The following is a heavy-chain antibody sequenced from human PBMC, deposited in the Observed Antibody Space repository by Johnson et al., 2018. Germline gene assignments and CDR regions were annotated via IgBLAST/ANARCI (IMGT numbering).Heavy chain of an antibody. CDR1: GGSISSGAYY. J-gene: IGHJ6*02. Sequence: QVQLQESGPGLVKPSQTXYLTCKVSGGSISSGAYYWSWIRQHPGKGLAWIGYIFYSGTTYYNPSLKNQVTISVDTSKNQFSLKLSSVTGAEPAVYYCARDIYNDYGGMDVWGQGTTVTVSS. V-gene: IGHV4-31*01. CDR3: ARDIYNDYGGMDV. D-gene: IGHD4-17*01. CDR2: IFYSGTT.